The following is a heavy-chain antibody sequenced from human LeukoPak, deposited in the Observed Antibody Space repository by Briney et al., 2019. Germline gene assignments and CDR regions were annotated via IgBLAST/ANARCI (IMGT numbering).Heavy chain of an antibody. Sequence: PGGSLRLSCAASRFTFSSYAMSSVRQAPGKGLEGVSAISGSGGRTYYADSVKGRFTISRDNSKNTLYLQMNSLRAEDTAVYYCAKVIGLLWFGDPSDYWGQGTLVTVSS. D-gene: IGHD3-10*01. CDR1: RFTFSSYA. CDR2: ISGSGGRT. CDR3: AKVIGLLWFGDPSDY. J-gene: IGHJ4*02. V-gene: IGHV3-23*01.